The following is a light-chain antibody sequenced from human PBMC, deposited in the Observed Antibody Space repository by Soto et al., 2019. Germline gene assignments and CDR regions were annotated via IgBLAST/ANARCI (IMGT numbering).Light chain of an antibody. CDR3: QHAYNTPYT. Sequence: HMTQSPSSLSASVGDRVTITCRASQRITTYLNWYQQKPGEAPKLLISTSGTLQRGVPSRFTGSGSGTDFPLPFTALQPAGFASYFCQHAYNTPYTVGQAPKLEIK. CDR2: TSG. CDR1: QRITTY. J-gene: IGKJ2*01. V-gene: IGKV1-39*01.